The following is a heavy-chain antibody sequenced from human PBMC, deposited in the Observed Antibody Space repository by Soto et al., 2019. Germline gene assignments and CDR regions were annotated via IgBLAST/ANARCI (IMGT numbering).Heavy chain of an antibody. V-gene: IGHV4-39*01. J-gene: IGHJ4*02. CDR1: GGSISSSSYY. CDR3: ARHRIAAAGTDFDY. CDR2: IYYSGST. D-gene: IGHD6-13*01. Sequence: QLQLQESGPGLVKPSETLSLTCTVSGGSISSSSYYWCWIRQPPGKGLEWIGSIYYSGSTYYNPSLKSRVTISVDTSKNQFSLKLSSVTAADTAVYYCARHRIAAAGTDFDYWGQGTLVTVSS.